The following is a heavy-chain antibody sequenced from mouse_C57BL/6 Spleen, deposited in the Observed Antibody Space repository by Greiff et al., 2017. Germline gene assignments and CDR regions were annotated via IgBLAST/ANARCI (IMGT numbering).Heavy chain of an antibody. CDR1: GYTFTSYW. Sequence: QVQLQQPGAELVKPGASVKMSCKASGYTFTSYWITWVKQRPGQGLEWIGDIYPGSGSTNYNEKFKSKATLTVDTSSSTAYMQLSSLTSEDSAVYYCAREGYDGYSAYYYAMDYWGQGTSVTVSS. D-gene: IGHD2-3*01. V-gene: IGHV1-55*01. CDR2: IYPGSGST. J-gene: IGHJ4*01. CDR3: AREGYDGYSAYYYAMDY.